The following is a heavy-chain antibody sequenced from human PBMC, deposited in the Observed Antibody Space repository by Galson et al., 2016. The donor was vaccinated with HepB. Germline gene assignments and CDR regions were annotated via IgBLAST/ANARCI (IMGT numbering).Heavy chain of an antibody. D-gene: IGHD5-18*01. V-gene: IGHV3-23*01. J-gene: IGHJ4*02. CDR1: GFTFSSYG. CDR3: ARDSGYSYGYGFDY. Sequence: SLRLSCAASGFTFSSYGMNWVRQAPGKGLEWVSAIRGSGTGTSYTDSVKGRFIISRDNSKNTLYLQMNSLRAEDTAVYYCARDSGYSYGYGFDYWGQGTLVTVSS. CDR2: IRGSGTGT.